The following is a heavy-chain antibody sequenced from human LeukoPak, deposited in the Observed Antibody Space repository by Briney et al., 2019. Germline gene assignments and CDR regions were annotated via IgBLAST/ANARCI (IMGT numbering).Heavy chain of an antibody. Sequence: ASVKVSCKASAYTFSSYLLHWVRQARGQGLEWMGIIDPSGGSTDYAQKFQGRVTMTRDTSTSTVYMELSSLRSEDTAVYYCARDLGLRGVTNWFDPWGQGTLVTVSS. J-gene: IGHJ5*02. CDR3: ARDLGLRGVTNWFDP. CDR1: AYTFSSYL. D-gene: IGHD3-10*01. V-gene: IGHV1-46*01. CDR2: IDPSGGST.